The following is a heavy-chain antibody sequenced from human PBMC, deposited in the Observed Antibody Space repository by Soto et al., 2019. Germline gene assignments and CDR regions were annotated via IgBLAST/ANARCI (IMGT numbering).Heavy chain of an antibody. CDR1: NDSISNPIYY. CDR2: IYYNGNT. J-gene: IGHJ1*01. Sequence: SETLSLTCTVSNDSISNPIYYWGWIRQPPGKGLEWIGTIYYNGNTYYNPSLKSRVTISADKSKDQFSLKLSSVTAADTAVYYGARRTPAEYFRHWGQGTLVTFSS. V-gene: IGHV4-39*01. CDR3: ARRTPAEYFRH.